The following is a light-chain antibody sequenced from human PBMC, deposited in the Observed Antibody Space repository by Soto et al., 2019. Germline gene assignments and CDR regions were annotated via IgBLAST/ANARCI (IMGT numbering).Light chain of an antibody. CDR2: GDT. V-gene: IGLV1-40*01. CDR1: SSNIVAGYD. Sequence: GSSSNIVAGYDLHWYQQLPETAPKLLIYGDTNRPSGIPDRFSCSDXXXXXXXAXXXXXXXDEADYYCQSYDSSLSGYVFGTGTKVTV. J-gene: IGLJ1*01. CDR3: QSYDSSLSGYV.